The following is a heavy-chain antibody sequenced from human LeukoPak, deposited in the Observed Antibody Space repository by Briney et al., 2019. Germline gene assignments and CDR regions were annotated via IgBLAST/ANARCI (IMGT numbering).Heavy chain of an antibody. Sequence: ASVKVSCKASGYTFTGYYMHWVRQAPGQGLEWMGWINPNSGGTNYAQKFQGRVTMTRDTSISTAYMELSRLRSDDTAVYYCARDYDFWSGYTPIDYWGQRTLVTVSS. CDR3: ARDYDFWSGYTPIDY. CDR1: GYTFTGYY. J-gene: IGHJ4*02. CDR2: INPNSGGT. D-gene: IGHD3-3*01. V-gene: IGHV1-2*02.